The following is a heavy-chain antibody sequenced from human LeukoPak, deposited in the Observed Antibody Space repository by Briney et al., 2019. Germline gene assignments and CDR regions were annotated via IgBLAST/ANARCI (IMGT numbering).Heavy chain of an antibody. Sequence: ASVKVSCKASGYTFTSYYMHWVRQAPRQGLEWMGIINPSGGSTSYAQKFQGRVTMTRDTSTSTVYMELSSLRSEDTAVYYCARETRYSSGWSAGAFDIWGQGTMVTVSS. CDR1: GYTFTSYY. D-gene: IGHD6-19*01. CDR2: INPSGGST. V-gene: IGHV1-46*01. CDR3: ARETRYSSGWSAGAFDI. J-gene: IGHJ3*02.